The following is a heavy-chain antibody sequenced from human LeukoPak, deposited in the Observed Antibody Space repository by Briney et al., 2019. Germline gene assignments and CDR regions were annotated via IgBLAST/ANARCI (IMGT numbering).Heavy chain of an antibody. CDR3: ARDGGVTSNFDY. CDR2: ISSSSSYI. D-gene: IGHD3-3*01. Sequence: GGSLRLSCAASGFTFSSYSMNWVRQAPGKGLEWVSSISSSSSYIYYADSVKGRFTISRDNAKNSPYLQMNSLRAEDTAVYYCARDGGVTSNFDYWGQGTLVTVSS. CDR1: GFTFSSYS. V-gene: IGHV3-21*01. J-gene: IGHJ4*02.